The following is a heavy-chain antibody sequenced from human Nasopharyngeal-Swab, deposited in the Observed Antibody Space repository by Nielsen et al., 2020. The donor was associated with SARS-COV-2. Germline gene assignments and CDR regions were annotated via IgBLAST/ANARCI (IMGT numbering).Heavy chain of an antibody. CDR1: GGSFSGYY. J-gene: IGHJ4*02. D-gene: IGHD3-22*01. Sequence: GSLRLSCAVYGGSFSGYYWSWIRQPPGKGLEWIGEINHSGSTNYNPSLKSRVTISVDTSKNQFSLKLSSVTAADTAVYYSARGFHPRHYYDSSGSSLDYWGQGTLVTVSS. V-gene: IGHV4-34*01. CDR3: ARGFHPRHYYDSSGSSLDY. CDR2: INHSGST.